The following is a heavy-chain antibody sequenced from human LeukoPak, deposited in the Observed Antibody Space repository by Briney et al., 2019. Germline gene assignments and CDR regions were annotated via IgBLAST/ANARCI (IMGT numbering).Heavy chain of an antibody. Sequence: GASVKVSCKASGGTFSSYAISWVRQAPGQGLEWMGRIIPILGIANYAQKFQGRVTITADKSTSTAYMELSSLRSEDTAVYYCARDGRSGYSGYDSVWYFDLWGRGTLVTVSS. J-gene: IGHJ2*01. V-gene: IGHV1-69*04. CDR1: GGTFSSYA. CDR3: ARDGRSGYSGYDSVWYFDL. CDR2: IIPILGIA. D-gene: IGHD5-12*01.